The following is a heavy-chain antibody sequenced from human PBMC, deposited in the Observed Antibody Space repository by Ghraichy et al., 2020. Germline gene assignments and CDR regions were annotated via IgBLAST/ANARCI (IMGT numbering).Heavy chain of an antibody. CDR2: IYYSGST. J-gene: IGHJ3*02. CDR3: ARDQYYCSGGSCYDNGAFDI. V-gene: IGHV4-59*01. CDR1: GGSISSYY. D-gene: IGHD2-15*01. Sequence: ESLNISCTVSGGSISSYYWSWIRQPPGKGLEWIGYIYYSGSTNYNPSLKSRVTISVDTSKNQFSLKLSSVTAADTAVYYCARDQYYCSGGSCYDNGAFDIWGQGTMVTVSS.